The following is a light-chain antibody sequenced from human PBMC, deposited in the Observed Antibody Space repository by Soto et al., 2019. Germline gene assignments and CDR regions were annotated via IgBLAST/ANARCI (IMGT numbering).Light chain of an antibody. CDR1: TSNIGAGYD. CDR3: QSYDSSLSGYV. CDR2: DDN. J-gene: IGLJ1*01. Sequence: QSVLTQPPSVSGAPGQRVTISCTGSTSNIGAGYDLHWYQQLPGTAPKLLIYDDNNRPSGVPDRFSGSKSGTSASLAITGLQAEDEADYYCQSYDSSLSGYVCGTGTKVTVL. V-gene: IGLV1-40*01.